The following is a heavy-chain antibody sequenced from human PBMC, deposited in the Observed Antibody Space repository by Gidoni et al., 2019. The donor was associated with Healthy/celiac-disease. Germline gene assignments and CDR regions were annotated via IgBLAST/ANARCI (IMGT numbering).Heavy chain of an antibody. Sequence: QITLKESGPTLVKPTQTLTLTCTFSGFSLSTSGVGVGWIRQPPGKALEWLALIYWDDDKRYSPSLESRLTIPKDTSKNQVVLTMTNMDPVDTATYYCAPSPNYDILTGYRGYFDYWGQGTLVTVSS. CDR1: GFSLSTSGVG. D-gene: IGHD3-9*01. CDR2: IYWDDDK. CDR3: APSPNYDILTGYRGYFDY. J-gene: IGHJ4*02. V-gene: IGHV2-5*02.